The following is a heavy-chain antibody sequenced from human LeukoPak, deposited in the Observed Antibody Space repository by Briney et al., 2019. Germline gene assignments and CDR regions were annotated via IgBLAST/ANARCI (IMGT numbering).Heavy chain of an antibody. D-gene: IGHD6-19*01. Sequence: GGSLRLSCAASGFTFSSYSMNWVRQAPGKGLEWVSSISSSSSYIYYADSVKGRFTISRVNAKNSLYLQMNSLRAEDTAVYYCARDGSGRNIDYWGQGTLVTVSS. V-gene: IGHV3-21*01. CDR2: ISSSSSYI. CDR3: ARDGSGRNIDY. CDR1: GFTFSSYS. J-gene: IGHJ4*02.